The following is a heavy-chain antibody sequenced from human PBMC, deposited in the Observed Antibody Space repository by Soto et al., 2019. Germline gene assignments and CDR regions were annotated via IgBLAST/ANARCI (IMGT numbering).Heavy chain of an antibody. CDR2: INGGTGQT. CDR3: ARGKGMEENYYYYGLDI. J-gene: IGHJ6*02. V-gene: IGHV1-3*01. D-gene: IGHD1-1*01. Sequence: QVQVVQSGAEVKKPGASVKISCKASGYTFTTHAMHWVRQAPGQSLEWIGWINGGTGQTKHSQRFQGRVNITRDTSASTAYMELSSLRSEDTAVYYCARGKGMEENYYYYGLDIWGQGTTVTVSS. CDR1: GYTFTTHA.